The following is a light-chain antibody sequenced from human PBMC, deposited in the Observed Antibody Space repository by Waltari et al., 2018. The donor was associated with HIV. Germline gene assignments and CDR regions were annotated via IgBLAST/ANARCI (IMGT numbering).Light chain of an antibody. CDR1: QDISNS. CDR3: QQYYSTPPCT. V-gene: IGKV1-NL1*01. CDR2: AAS. Sequence: IPMTQSPSSLSASIGDRVVLTCRASQDISNSVAWYQQKPGKAPQLLLYAASRLESGVPSRFSGSGSGTDYTLTISSLQPEDFATYYCQQYYSTPPCTFGQGTKLEIK. J-gene: IGKJ2*02.